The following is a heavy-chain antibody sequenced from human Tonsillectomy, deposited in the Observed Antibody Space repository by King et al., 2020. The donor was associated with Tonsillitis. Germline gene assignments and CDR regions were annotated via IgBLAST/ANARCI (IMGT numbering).Heavy chain of an antibody. J-gene: IGHJ4*02. D-gene: IGHD5-18*01. CDR1: GGSISSSSYY. CDR3: ARRYPYSYGYY. V-gene: IGHV4-39*01. Sequence: LQLQESGPGLVKPSETLSLTCTVSGGSISSSSYYWGWIRQPPGKGLEWIGSISYSGSTYYNPSLKSRVTISVDTSKNQFSLKLSSVTAADTAVYYCARRYPYSYGYYWGQGTLVTVSS. CDR2: ISYSGST.